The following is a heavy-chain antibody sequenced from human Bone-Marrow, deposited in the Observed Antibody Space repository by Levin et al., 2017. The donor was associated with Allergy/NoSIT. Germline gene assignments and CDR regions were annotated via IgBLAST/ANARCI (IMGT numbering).Heavy chain of an antibody. D-gene: IGHD6-13*01. Sequence: GESLKISCTASGFTFGDYAMSWFRQAPGKGLEWVGFIRSKAYGGTTEYAASVKGRFTISRDDSKSIAYLQMNSLKTEDTAVYYCTRDNYAAAGPRFDYWGQGTLVTVSS. V-gene: IGHV3-49*03. CDR1: GFTFGDYA. J-gene: IGHJ4*02. CDR3: TRDNYAAAGPRFDY. CDR2: IRSKAYGGTT.